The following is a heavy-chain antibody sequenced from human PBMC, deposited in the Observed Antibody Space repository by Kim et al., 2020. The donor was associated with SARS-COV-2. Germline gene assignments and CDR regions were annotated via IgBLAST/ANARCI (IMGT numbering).Heavy chain of an antibody. J-gene: IGHJ4*02. CDR2: ISYDGSNK. V-gene: IGHV3-30*04. D-gene: IGHD5-12*01. Sequence: GVSLRLSFAASGFIFSSYAMHWVRQAPGKGLEWLAVISYDGSNKYYVDTVKGRFTISRDNSKKTLYLQMNSLRAEDTAVYYCARGDGYNSEDYWGQGILVTVSS. CDR1: GFIFSSYA. CDR3: ARGDGYNSEDY.